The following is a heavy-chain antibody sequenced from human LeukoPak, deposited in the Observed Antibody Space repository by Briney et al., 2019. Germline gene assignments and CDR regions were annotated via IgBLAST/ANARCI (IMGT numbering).Heavy chain of an antibody. D-gene: IGHD2-2*01. J-gene: IGHJ6*02. CDR1: GFTFSSYG. V-gene: IGHV3-33*01. Sequence: PGRSLRLSCAASGFTFSSYGMHWVRQAPGKGLEWVALIWYDGSNKYYADSVKGRFTISRDNSKNTLYLQMNSLRAEDTAVYYCARVVVPAASSYYYYYGMDVWGQGTTVTVSS. CDR2: IWYDGSNK. CDR3: ARVVVPAASSYYYYYGMDV.